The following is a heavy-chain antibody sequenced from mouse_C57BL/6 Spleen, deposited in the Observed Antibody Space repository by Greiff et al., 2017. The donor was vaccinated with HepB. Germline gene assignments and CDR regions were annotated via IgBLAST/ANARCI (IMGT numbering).Heavy chain of an antibody. CDR2: INPSRGYT. J-gene: IGHJ2*01. CDR3: ARSDGYCAYYFGY. Sequence: VQLVESGAELAKPGASVKLSCKASGYTFTSYWMHWVKQRPGQGLEWIGYINPSRGYTKYNQKFKDKATLTADKSSSTAYMQLSSLTYEEAAVYYSARSDGYCAYYFGYWGQGTTLTVSS. V-gene: IGHV1-7*01. CDR1: GYTFTSYW. D-gene: IGHD2-3*01.